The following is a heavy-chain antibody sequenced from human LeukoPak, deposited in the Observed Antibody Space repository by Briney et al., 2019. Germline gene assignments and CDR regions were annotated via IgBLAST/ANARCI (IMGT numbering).Heavy chain of an antibody. CDR2: ISSSGSYI. J-gene: IGHJ4*02. Sequence: PGGSLRLSCAASAFTFSSYSMNWVRQAPGKGLEWVSSISSSGSYIYYADSVKGRFTISRDNAKNSLHLQMNSLTAEDTAVYYCARTDPQLALDYWGQGTLVTVSS. V-gene: IGHV3-21*01. CDR1: AFTFSSYS. D-gene: IGHD6-13*01. CDR3: ARTDPQLALDY.